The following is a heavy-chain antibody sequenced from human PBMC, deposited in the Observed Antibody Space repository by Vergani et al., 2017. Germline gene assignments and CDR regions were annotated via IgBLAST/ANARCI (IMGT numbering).Heavy chain of an antibody. V-gene: IGHV1-46*03. CDR1: GYTFTSYY. Sequence: QVQLVQSGAEVKKPGASVKVSCKASGYTFTSYYMHWVRQAPGQGLEWMGIINPSGGSTSYAQRFQGRVTMTRDTSTSTIYMELSSLRSEDTAVYYWTKGWYYDSIAYCAYWGQGTLITVSS. D-gene: IGHD3-22*01. J-gene: IGHJ4*02. CDR3: TKGWYYDSIAYCAY. CDR2: INPSGGST.